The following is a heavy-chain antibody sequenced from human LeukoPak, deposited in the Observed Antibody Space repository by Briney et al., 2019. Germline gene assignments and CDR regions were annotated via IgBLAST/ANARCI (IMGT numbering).Heavy chain of an antibody. CDR1: GFTFSSYG. Sequence: GGSLRLSCAASGFTFSSYGMHWVRQAPGKALEWVAVVSYDENKKYYADSVKGRFTISRDNSKNTLYLQMNSLRAEDTAVYYCAKHFEWELRPYYFDYWGQGTLVTVSS. V-gene: IGHV3-30*18. J-gene: IGHJ4*02. CDR2: VSYDENKK. CDR3: AKHFEWELRPYYFDY. D-gene: IGHD1-26*01.